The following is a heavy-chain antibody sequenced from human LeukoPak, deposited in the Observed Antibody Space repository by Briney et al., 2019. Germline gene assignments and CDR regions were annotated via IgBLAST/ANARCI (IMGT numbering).Heavy chain of an antibody. D-gene: IGHD3-10*01. CDR1: GGSFSGYY. CDR3: ARRGKYYYGSGSYSVFDY. Sequence: PSETLSLTCAVYGGSFSGYYWSWIRQPPGKGLEWIGEINHSGSTNYNPSLKSRVTISVDTSKNQFSLKLSSVTAADTAVYYCARRGKYYYGSGSYSVFDYWGQGTLVTVSS. J-gene: IGHJ4*02. CDR2: INHSGST. V-gene: IGHV4-34*01.